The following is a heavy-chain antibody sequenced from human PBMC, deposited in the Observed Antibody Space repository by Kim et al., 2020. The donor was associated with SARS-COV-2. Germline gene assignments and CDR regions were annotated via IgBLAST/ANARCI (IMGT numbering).Heavy chain of an antibody. Sequence: NYAQKFQGRVTMTRDTSISTAYMELSRLRSDDTAVYYCARVPGWGYGMDVWGQGTTVTVSS. V-gene: IGHV1-2*02. J-gene: IGHJ6*02. D-gene: IGHD7-27*01. CDR3: ARVPGWGYGMDV.